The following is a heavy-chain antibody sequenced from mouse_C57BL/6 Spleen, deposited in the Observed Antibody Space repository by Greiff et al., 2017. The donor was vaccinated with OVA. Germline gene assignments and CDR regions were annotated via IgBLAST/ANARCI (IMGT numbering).Heavy chain of an antibody. CDR3: ARSDTTVVARYWYFDV. J-gene: IGHJ1*03. Sequence: QVQLQQSGAELMKPGASVKLSCKATGYTFTGYWIEWVKQRPGHGLEWIGEILPGSGSTNYNEKFKGKATFTADTSSNTAYMQLSSLTTEDSAIYYGARSDTTVVARYWYFDVWGTGTTVTVSS. D-gene: IGHD1-1*01. V-gene: IGHV1-9*01. CDR2: ILPGSGST. CDR1: GYTFTGYW.